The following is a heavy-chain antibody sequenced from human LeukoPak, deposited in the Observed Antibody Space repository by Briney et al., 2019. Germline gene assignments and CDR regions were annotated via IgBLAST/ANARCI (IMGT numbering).Heavy chain of an antibody. J-gene: IGHJ1*01. CDR3: ARVGETGTVTMELDL. V-gene: IGHV3-30*04. Sequence: PGGSLRLSCAASGFPFADNSLHWVRQAPGKGLEWVALMSFDGNFENFADSVKGRFTISRDTARNMLYLHMGSLGVEDSAVYFCARVGETGTVTMELDLWGQGALVTVSS. D-gene: IGHD5-24*01. CDR1: GFPFADNS. CDR2: MSFDGNFE.